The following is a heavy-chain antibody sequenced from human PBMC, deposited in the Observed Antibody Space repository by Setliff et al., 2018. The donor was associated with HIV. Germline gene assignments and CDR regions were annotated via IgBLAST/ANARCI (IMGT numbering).Heavy chain of an antibody. D-gene: IGHD3-10*01. V-gene: IGHV4-4*08. CDR3: ARAISTPSYYYHMDV. CDR2: VYTSEIS. Sequence: ETLSLTCTLSGGSMSSYYWTWIRQPPGKGLEWIGYVYTSEISNYNSSLRSRVVISLDTSKDQFSLKLGSVTAADTAVYYCARAISTPSYYYHMDVWGTGTPVTVSS. CDR1: GGSMSSYY. J-gene: IGHJ6*03.